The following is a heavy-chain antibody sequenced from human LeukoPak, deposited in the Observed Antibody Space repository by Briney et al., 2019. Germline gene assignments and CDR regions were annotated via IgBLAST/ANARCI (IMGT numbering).Heavy chain of an antibody. J-gene: IGHJ5*02. V-gene: IGHV4-34*01. CDR2: INHSGST. CDR3: ARGRRYCSSTSCYTAASWFDP. D-gene: IGHD2-2*02. Sequence: SETLSLTCAVYGGSFSGYYWSWIRQPPGKGLEWIGEINHSGSTNYNPSLKSRVTISVDTSKNQFSLKLSSVTAADTAVHYCARGRRYCSSTSCYTAASWFDPWGQGTLVTVSS. CDR1: GGSFSGYY.